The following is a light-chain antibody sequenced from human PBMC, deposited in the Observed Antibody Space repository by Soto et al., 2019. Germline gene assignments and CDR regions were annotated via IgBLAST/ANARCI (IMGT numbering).Light chain of an antibody. CDR2: DAS. J-gene: IGKJ5*01. Sequence: EIVMSQSPATLSVSQKERATLSCRASQSVGSDLAWYQQKPGQAPRLVIYDASNRATGIPGRFSGSGSGTDFTLTISSLEPEDFAVYYCQQRREIFGQGTRLEIK. CDR1: QSVGSD. CDR3: QQRREI. V-gene: IGKV3-11*01.